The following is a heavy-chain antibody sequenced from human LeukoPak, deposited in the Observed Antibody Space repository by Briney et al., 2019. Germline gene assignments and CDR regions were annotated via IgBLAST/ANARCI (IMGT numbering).Heavy chain of an antibody. D-gene: IGHD3-9*01. CDR1: GFSISTYA. CDR2: IVGSGDT. Sequence: GGSLRLSCAASGFSISTYAMSWVRQAPGKGLEWVSGIVGSGDTDYADAVQGRFTISKDNSKNIVYLQMNSLRAEDTAVYYCARGAVLRYFDWLQYYYYYGMDVWGQGTTVTVSS. CDR3: ARGAVLRYFDWLQYYYYYGMDV. V-gene: IGHV3-23*01. J-gene: IGHJ6*02.